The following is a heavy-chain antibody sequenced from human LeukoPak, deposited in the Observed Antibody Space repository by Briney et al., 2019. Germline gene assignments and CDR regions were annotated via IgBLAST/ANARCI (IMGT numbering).Heavy chain of an antibody. D-gene: IGHD6-13*01. CDR1: GFTFSSYG. Sequence: PGGSLRLSCVASGFTFSSYGMHWVRQAPGKGLEWVAVISYDGSNKYYADSVKGRFTISRDNSQNTLYLQMNSLRAEDTAVYYCAKGDSSSWFSPGGNYYYYMDVWGKGTTVTVSS. V-gene: IGHV3-30*18. CDR2: ISYDGSNK. J-gene: IGHJ6*03. CDR3: AKGDSSSWFSPGGNYYYYMDV.